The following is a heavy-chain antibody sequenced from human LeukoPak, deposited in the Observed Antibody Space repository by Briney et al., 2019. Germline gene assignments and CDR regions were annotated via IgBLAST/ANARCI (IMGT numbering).Heavy chain of an antibody. CDR2: IYYSGST. CDR3: ARSLVVPAAKFDP. Sequence: SETLSLTCTVSGGSISSYYWCWIRQPPGKGLEWIGYIYYSGSTNYNPSLKSRVTISVDTSKNQFSLKLSSVTAADTAVYYCARSLVVPAAKFDPWGQGTLVTVSS. CDR1: GGSISSYY. D-gene: IGHD2-2*01. V-gene: IGHV4-59*08. J-gene: IGHJ5*02.